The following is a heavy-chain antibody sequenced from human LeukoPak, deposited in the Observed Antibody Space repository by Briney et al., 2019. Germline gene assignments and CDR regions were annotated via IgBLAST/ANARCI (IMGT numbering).Heavy chain of an antibody. J-gene: IGHJ3*02. CDR1: GFTFSSYG. CDR3: AKDRVQSSAFDI. D-gene: IGHD1-1*01. Sequence: GGSLRLSCAASGFTFSSYGMHWVRQAPGKGREWVAVISYDGSNKYYADSVKGRFTISRDNSKNTLYLQMNSLRAEDTAVYYCAKDRVQSSAFDIWGQGTMVTVSS. V-gene: IGHV3-30*18. CDR2: ISYDGSNK.